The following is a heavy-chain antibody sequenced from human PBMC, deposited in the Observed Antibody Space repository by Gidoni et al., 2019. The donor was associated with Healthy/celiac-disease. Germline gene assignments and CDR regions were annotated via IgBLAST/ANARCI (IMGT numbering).Heavy chain of an antibody. CDR1: GGSFSGYY. CDR2: INHSGST. J-gene: IGHJ4*02. CDR3: ARGEWLRPFDY. Sequence: QVQLQQWGAGLLKPSETLSLPCAVYGGSFSGYYWSWIRQPPGKGLEWIGEINHSGSTNYNPSLKSRVTISVDTSKNQFSLKLSSVTAADTAVYYCARGEWLRPFDYWGQGTLVTVSS. V-gene: IGHV4-34*01. D-gene: IGHD5-12*01.